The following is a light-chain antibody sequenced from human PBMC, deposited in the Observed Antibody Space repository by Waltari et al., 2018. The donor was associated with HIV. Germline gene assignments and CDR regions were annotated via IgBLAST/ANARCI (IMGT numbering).Light chain of an antibody. Sequence: DIQITQSPSSLSASVGYRVPITCRARQGISNFLAWYQQKPGKAPRLLLSLASKLESGVPSRFSGSGSGTDYTLTISSLQPEDFATYYCQQYYNTPPWTFGQGTKVEIK. V-gene: IGKV1-NL1*01. J-gene: IGKJ1*01. CDR2: LAS. CDR3: QQYYNTPPWT. CDR1: QGISNF.